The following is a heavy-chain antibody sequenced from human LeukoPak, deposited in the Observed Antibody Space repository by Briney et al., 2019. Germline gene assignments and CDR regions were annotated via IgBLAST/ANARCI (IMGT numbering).Heavy chain of an antibody. CDR2: ISYDGSNK. D-gene: IGHD5-18*01. CDR1: GFTFSSYA. Sequence: PGGSLRLSCAASGFTFSSYAMHWVRQAPGKGLEWVAVISYDGSNKYYADSVKGRFTISRDNSKNTLYLQMNSLRAEDTAVYYCAKRTRGYSYGALLDYWGQGTLVTVSS. V-gene: IGHV3-30*04. J-gene: IGHJ4*02. CDR3: AKRTRGYSYGALLDY.